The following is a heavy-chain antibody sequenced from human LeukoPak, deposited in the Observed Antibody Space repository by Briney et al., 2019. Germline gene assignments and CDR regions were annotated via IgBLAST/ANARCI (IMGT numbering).Heavy chain of an antibody. Sequence: SETLSPTCTVSGGSISSYYWSWIRQPAGKGLEWIGRIYTSGSTNYNPSLKSRVTMSVDTSKNQFSLKLSSVTAADAAVYYCARGRSSMVRGYYYYYMDVWGKGTTVTISS. D-gene: IGHD3-10*01. CDR3: ARGRSSMVRGYYYYYMDV. J-gene: IGHJ6*03. CDR1: GGSISSYY. V-gene: IGHV4-4*07. CDR2: IYTSGST.